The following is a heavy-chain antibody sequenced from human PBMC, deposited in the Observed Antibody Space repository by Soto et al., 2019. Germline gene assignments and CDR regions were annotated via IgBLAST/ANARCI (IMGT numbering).Heavy chain of an antibody. Sequence: GGSLRLSCAASGFSFTNAWMNWVRQAPGKGLEWVGRIRSITDGGTTDYAAPVKGRFTISRDDSKKTLDLQMNSLKTEDTAVYYCTTESYTDYGPTGTYGLDMWGQGTMVTVSS. CDR1: GFSFTNAW. V-gene: IGHV3-15*07. J-gene: IGHJ3*02. CDR2: IRSITDGGTT. D-gene: IGHD4-17*01. CDR3: TTESYTDYGPTGTYGLDM.